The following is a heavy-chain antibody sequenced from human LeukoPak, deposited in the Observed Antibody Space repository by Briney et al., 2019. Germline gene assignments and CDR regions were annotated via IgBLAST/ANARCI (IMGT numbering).Heavy chain of an antibody. J-gene: IGHJ4*02. CDR1: GGSISSYY. CDR2: IYYTGST. D-gene: IGHD4-23*01. V-gene: IGHV4-59*08. Sequence: SETLSLTCTVSGGSISSYYWSWIRKPPGKGLEWIGYIYYTGSTNYNPSLKSRVTISVDTSKNQFSLKMSSVTAADTAVYYCARHIPDYGGNGVDYWGQGTLVTVSS. CDR3: ARHIPDYGGNGVDY.